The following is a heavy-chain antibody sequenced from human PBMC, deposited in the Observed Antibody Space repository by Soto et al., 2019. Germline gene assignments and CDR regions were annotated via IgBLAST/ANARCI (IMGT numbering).Heavy chain of an antibody. Sequence: SVKVSCKASGGTFSSYAISWVRQAPGQGLEWMGGIIPIFGTANYAQKFQGRVTITADESTSTAYMELSSLRSEDTAVYYCASPTRYFDWSPSYDAFDIWGQGTMVTV. CDR3: ASPTRYFDWSPSYDAFDI. V-gene: IGHV1-69*13. D-gene: IGHD3-9*01. J-gene: IGHJ3*02. CDR1: GGTFSSYA. CDR2: IIPIFGTA.